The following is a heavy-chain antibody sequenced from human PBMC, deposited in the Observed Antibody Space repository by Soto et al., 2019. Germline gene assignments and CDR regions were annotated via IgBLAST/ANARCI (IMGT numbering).Heavy chain of an antibody. Sequence: PGGSLRLSCAASGFTFSSYDMHWVRQATGKGLEWVSAIGTTGDPYYPGSVKGRFTISRENAKNSLYLQMNSLRAGDTAVYYCARGGAGTKYYYYYGMDVWGQGTTVTVSS. CDR2: IGTTGDP. CDR3: ARGGAGTKYYYYYGMDV. CDR1: GFTFSSYD. J-gene: IGHJ6*02. V-gene: IGHV3-13*05.